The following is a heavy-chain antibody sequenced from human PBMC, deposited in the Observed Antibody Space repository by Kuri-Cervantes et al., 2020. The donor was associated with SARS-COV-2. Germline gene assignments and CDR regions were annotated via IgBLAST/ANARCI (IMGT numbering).Heavy chain of an antibody. CDR3: ARQADGSDTGSLTG. Sequence: SETLSLTCTVSGGSISSGDYYWSWIRPPPGKGLEWIGYIYYSGSTNYNPSLKSRVSISVDTSKNQFSLRLSSVTAADTAVYYCARQADGSDTGSLTGWGQGTLVTVSS. J-gene: IGHJ4*02. V-gene: IGHV4-61*08. CDR1: GGSISSGDYY. D-gene: IGHD1-26*01. CDR2: IYYSGST.